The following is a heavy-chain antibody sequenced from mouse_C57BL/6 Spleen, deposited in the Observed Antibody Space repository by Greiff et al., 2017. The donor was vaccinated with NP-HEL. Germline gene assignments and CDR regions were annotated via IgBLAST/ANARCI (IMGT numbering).Heavy chain of an antibody. CDR2: IYPGDGDT. J-gene: IGHJ2*01. CDR1: GYAFSSSW. V-gene: IGHV1-82*01. D-gene: IGHD2-4*01. CDR3: ARSIYYDPSFDY. Sequence: VKLVESGPELVKPGASVKISCKASGYAFSSSWMNWVKQRPGKGLEWIGRIYPGDGDTNYNGKFKGKATLTADKSSSTAYMQLSSLTSEDSAVYFCARSIYYDPSFDYWGQGTTLTVSS.